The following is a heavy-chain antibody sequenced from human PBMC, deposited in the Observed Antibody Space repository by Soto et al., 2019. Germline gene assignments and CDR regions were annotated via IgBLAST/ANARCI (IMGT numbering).Heavy chain of an antibody. CDR2: IRSKANSYAT. D-gene: IGHD3-3*01. Sequence: GGSLRLSCAASGFTFSGSAMHWVRQASGKGLEWVGRIRSKANSYATAYAASVKGRFTISRDDSKNTAYLQMNSLKTEDTAVYYCTRSDEGITIFGVVTGHFDYWGQGTLVTVSS. V-gene: IGHV3-73*01. CDR1: GFTFSGSA. J-gene: IGHJ4*02. CDR3: TRSDEGITIFGVVTGHFDY.